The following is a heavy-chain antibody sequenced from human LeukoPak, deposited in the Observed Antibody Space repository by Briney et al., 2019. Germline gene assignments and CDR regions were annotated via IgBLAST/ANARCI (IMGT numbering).Heavy chain of an antibody. D-gene: IGHD3-22*01. CDR3: AREAGYDSSGYYRDY. Sequence: SETLSLTCTVSGGSISSSTFYWGWIRQPPGKGLEWIGTIYYSGSTYYNPSLKSRVTISVDTSKKQFSLKLTSVTAADTAVYYCAREAGYDSSGYYRDYWGQGTLVTVSS. V-gene: IGHV4-39*02. CDR1: GGSISSSTFY. CDR2: IYYSGST. J-gene: IGHJ4*02.